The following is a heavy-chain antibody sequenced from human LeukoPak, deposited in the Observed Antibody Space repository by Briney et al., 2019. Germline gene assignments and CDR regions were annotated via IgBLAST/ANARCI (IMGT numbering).Heavy chain of an antibody. V-gene: IGHV1-18*01. CDR2: ISAYNGNT. Sequence: ASVKVSFTASGYTFTSYGISWVRQAPGQGRERMGWISAYNGNTNYTQKLQGRVTITTDTSTSTAYMELRSLRSDDTAVYYCARDRRLGITGTTYYGMDVWGQGTTVTVSS. J-gene: IGHJ6*02. D-gene: IGHD1-7*01. CDR1: GYTFTSYG. CDR3: ARDRRLGITGTTYYGMDV.